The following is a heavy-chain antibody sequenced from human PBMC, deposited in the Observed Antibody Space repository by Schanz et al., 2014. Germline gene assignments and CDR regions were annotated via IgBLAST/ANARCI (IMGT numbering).Heavy chain of an antibody. CDR2: ISGSGGST. J-gene: IGHJ4*02. D-gene: IGHD2-2*01. CDR3: AKDLLYGAPMPLNHLDY. V-gene: IGHV3-23*01. CDR1: GFTFSSYA. Sequence: EVQLLESGGGLVQPGGPLRLSCAASGFTFSSYAMSWVRQAPGKGLEWVSGISGSGGSTYYADSVKGRFTISRDNSKNTLYLQMNSLRAEDTAVYYCAKDLLYGAPMPLNHLDYWGQGTLVTVSS.